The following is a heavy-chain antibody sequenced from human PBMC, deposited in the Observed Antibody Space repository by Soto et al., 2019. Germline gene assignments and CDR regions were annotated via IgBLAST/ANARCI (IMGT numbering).Heavy chain of an antibody. V-gene: IGHV3-64*01. CDR3: ARQWLDSYYFDY. CDR2: ISGNGGST. CDR1: GFTFSSYA. D-gene: IGHD6-19*01. J-gene: IGHJ4*02. Sequence: EVQLVESGGGLVQPGGSLRLSCAASGFTFSSYAMHWVRQAPGKGLEYVSGISGNGGSTHYANSVKGRFTISRDNSKNTLYLQMGSLRAEDMAVYYCARQWLDSYYFDYWGQGTLVTVSS.